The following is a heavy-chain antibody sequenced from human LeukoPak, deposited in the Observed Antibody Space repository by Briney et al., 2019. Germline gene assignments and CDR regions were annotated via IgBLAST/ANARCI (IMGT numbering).Heavy chain of an antibody. CDR3: ARSMTTVTEGLFQH. CDR2: IYYSGST. D-gene: IGHD4-17*01. Sequence: SQTLSLTCTVSGGSISSGGYYWSWIRQHPGKGLEWIGYIYYSGSTYYSPSLKSRVTISVDTSKNQFSLKLSSVTAADTAVYYCARSMTTVTEGLFQHWGQGTLVTVSS. V-gene: IGHV4-31*03. J-gene: IGHJ1*01. CDR1: GGSISSGGYY.